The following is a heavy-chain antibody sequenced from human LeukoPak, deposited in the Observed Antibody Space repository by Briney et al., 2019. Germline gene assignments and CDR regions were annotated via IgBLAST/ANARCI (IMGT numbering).Heavy chain of an antibody. CDR1: GGSISSSSYY. CDR3: ARGPRGFGELLMDY. V-gene: IGHV4-39*07. CDR2: IYYSGST. J-gene: IGHJ4*02. D-gene: IGHD3-10*01. Sequence: PSETLSLTCTVSGGSISSSSYYWGWIRQPPGKGLEWIGSIYYSGSTYYNPSLKSRVTISVDTSKNQFSLKLSSVTAADTAVYYCARGPRGFGELLMDYWGQGALVTVSS.